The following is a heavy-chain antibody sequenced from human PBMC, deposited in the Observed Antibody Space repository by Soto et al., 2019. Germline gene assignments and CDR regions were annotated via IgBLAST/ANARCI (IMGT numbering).Heavy chain of an antibody. V-gene: IGHV3-23*01. CDR1: GFTFSSYA. CDR3: AKDLVGQSPSGLSYYYYYYMDA. J-gene: IGHJ6*03. CDR2: ISGSGGST. Sequence: GGSLRLSCAASGFTFSSYAMSWVRQAPGKGLEWVSAISGSGGSTYYADSVKGRFTISRDNSKNTLYLQMNSLRAEDTAVYYCAKDLVGQSPSGLSYYYYYYMDAWGKGTTVTVSS. D-gene: IGHD3-3*01.